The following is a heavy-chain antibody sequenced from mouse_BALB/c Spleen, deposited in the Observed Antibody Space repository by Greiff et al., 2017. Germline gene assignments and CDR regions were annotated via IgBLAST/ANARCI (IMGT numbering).Heavy chain of an antibody. Sequence: VQLKQSGTVLARPGASVKMSCKASGYSFTSYWMHWVKQRPGQGLEWIGAIYPGNSDTSYNQKFKGKAKLTAVTSASTAYMELSSLTNEDSAVYYCTRRYYGYGDAMDYWGQGTSVTVSS. D-gene: IGHD1-2*01. J-gene: IGHJ4*01. CDR2: IYPGNSDT. V-gene: IGHV1-5*01. CDR3: TRRYYGYGDAMDY. CDR1: GYSFTSYW.